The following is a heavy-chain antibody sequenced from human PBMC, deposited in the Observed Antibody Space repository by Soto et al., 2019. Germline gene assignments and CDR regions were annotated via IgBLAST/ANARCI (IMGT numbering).Heavy chain of an antibody. CDR1: GGTFSSYA. J-gene: IGHJ6*02. V-gene: IGHV1-69*01. D-gene: IGHD2-2*01. Sequence: QVQLVQSGAEVKKPGSSVKVSCKASGGTFSSYAISWVRQAPGQGLKWMGGIIPISGTANYAQKFQGRVTITADESTSTAYMELSSLRSEDTAVYYCVRSQGSSTSLEIYYYYYYGMDVWGQGTTVTVSS. CDR3: VRSQGSSTSLEIYYYYYYGMDV. CDR2: IIPISGTA.